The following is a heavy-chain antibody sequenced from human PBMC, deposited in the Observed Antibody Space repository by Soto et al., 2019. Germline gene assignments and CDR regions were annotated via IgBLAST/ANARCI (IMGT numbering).Heavy chain of an antibody. V-gene: IGHV4-31*03. CDR3: ARVTTIFGVVIESFDY. Sequence: SETLSLACTVSGGSISRGGYFWSWIRQHPGKGLEWIGHIYYTGSTFYSPSLKSRVVISRDTSKNQFSLKLSSVTAADTAVYYCARVTTIFGVVIESFDYWGQGTLVTVSS. CDR2: IYYTGST. D-gene: IGHD3-3*01. CDR1: GGSISRGGYF. J-gene: IGHJ4*02.